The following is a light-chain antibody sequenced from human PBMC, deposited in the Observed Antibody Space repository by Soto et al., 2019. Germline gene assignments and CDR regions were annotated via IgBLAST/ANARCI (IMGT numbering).Light chain of an antibody. Sequence: EIVLTQSPGTLSLSPGERATLSCRASQSVSSNLAWYQQRPGQAPRLLIFGASSRATGVPGRFSGSGSGTDFTLTINRLEPEDFALYYCQQYGSSLTFGQGTKVDIK. CDR2: GAS. CDR1: QSVSSN. J-gene: IGKJ1*01. CDR3: QQYGSSLT. V-gene: IGKV3-20*01.